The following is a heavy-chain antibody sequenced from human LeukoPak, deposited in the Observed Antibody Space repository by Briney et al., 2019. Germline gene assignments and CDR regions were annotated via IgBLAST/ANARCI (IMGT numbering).Heavy chain of an antibody. CDR3: ARGLVNIAVAGTFDY. D-gene: IGHD6-19*01. CDR1: GGSISSYY. J-gene: IGHJ4*02. Sequence: PSETLSLTCTVSGGSISSYYWSWIRQPPGKGLEWIGYIYYSGSTNYNPSLKSRVTISVDTSKNQFSLKLSSVTAADTAVYYCARGLVNIAVAGTFDYWGQGTLVTVSS. CDR2: IYYSGST. V-gene: IGHV4-59*01.